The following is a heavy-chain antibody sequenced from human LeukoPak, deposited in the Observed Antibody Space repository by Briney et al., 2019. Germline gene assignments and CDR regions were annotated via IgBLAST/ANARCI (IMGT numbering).Heavy chain of an antibody. Sequence: SVKVSCKASGGTFRSYAISWVRQAPGQGLEWMGGIIPIFGTANYAQKFQGRVTITADKSTSTAYMELSSLRSEDTAVYYCARGGDFDWLLSNWFDPWGQGTLVTVSS. CDR3: ARGGDFDWLLSNWFDP. CDR2: IIPIFGTA. V-gene: IGHV1-69*06. J-gene: IGHJ5*02. CDR1: GGTFRSYA. D-gene: IGHD3-9*01.